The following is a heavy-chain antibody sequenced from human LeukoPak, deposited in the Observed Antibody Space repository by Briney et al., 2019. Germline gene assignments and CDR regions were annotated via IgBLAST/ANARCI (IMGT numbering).Heavy chain of an antibody. CDR2: ISYDGSNK. CDR3: ARDSVIGYSSSWTDDAFDI. CDR1: GFTFSSYA. D-gene: IGHD6-13*01. Sequence: PGRSLRLSCAASGFTFSSYAMHWVRQAPGKGLEWVAVISYDGSNKYYADSVKGRFTISRDNSKNTLYLQMNSLRAEDTAVYYCARDSVIGYSSSWTDDAFDIWGQGTMVTVSS. V-gene: IGHV3-30-3*01. J-gene: IGHJ3*02.